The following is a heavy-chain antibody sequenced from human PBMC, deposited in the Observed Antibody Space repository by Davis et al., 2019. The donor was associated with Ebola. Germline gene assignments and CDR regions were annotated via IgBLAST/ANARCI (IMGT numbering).Heavy chain of an antibody. CDR3: AKESTSCGGDCYSLSDY. Sequence: MPSETLSLTCTVSGGSISSYYWSWIRQPPGKGLEWIGYIYYSGSTNYNPSLKSRVTISVDTSKNQFSLKLSSVTAADTAVYYCAKESTSCGGDCYSLSDYWGQGTLVTVSS. J-gene: IGHJ4*02. CDR1: GGSISSYY. V-gene: IGHV4-59*01. D-gene: IGHD2-21*02. CDR2: IYYSGST.